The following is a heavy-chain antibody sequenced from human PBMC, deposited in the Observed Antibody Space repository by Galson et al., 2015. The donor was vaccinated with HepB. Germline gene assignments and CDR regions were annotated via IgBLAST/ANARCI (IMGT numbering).Heavy chain of an antibody. CDR1: GSTFSNSA. CDR2: IIPVFGTP. V-gene: IGHV1-69*13. D-gene: IGHD2-2*01. CDR3: ARWAGYCTSNSCNGPFDF. Sequence: SVKVSCKASGSTFSNSAISWVRQAPGQGLEWVGKIIPVFGTPNYAQRFQGRVTITADESTNTAYMELSSLRSEDTAVYYCARWAGYCTSNSCNGPFDFWGQGTLVTVSS. J-gene: IGHJ4*02.